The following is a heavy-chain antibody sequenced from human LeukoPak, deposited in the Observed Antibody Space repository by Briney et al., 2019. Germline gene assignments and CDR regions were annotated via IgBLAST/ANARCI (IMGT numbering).Heavy chain of an antibody. CDR2: IYYSGST. D-gene: IGHD4-17*01. V-gene: IGHV4-31*03. Sequence: PSETLSLTCTVSGGSISSGGYYWSWIRQHPGKGLEWIGYIYYSGSTYYNPSLKSRVTISVDTSKNQFSLKLSSVTAADTAVYYCARDRKVYGDYGLGWFDPWGQGTLVTVSS. J-gene: IGHJ5*02. CDR1: GGSISSGGYY. CDR3: ARDRKVYGDYGLGWFDP.